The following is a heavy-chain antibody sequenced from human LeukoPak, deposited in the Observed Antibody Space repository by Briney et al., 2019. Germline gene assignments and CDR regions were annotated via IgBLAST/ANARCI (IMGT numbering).Heavy chain of an antibody. CDR1: GYTFTYYF. J-gene: IGHJ5*01. D-gene: IGHD1-7*01. Sequence: ASVKVSCKASGYTFTYYFIHWVRQAPGQGLEWMGRINPNSDGTNYAAKFQGRVTMTRDTSISTAYMALSRLRSDDTAVYYCARWNYRMRWFDSWGQGTLVTVSS. CDR3: ARWNYRMRWFDS. CDR2: INPNSDGT. V-gene: IGHV1-2*06.